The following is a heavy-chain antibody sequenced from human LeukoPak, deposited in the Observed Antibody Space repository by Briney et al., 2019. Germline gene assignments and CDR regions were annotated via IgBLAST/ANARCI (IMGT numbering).Heavy chain of an antibody. D-gene: IGHD6-19*01. Sequence: ASVKVSCKASGYTFTSYDINWVRQTTGQGLEWMGWMSPNNGNTGSAQKFQGRITMTRNTSISTAYMELSSLRSEDTAVYYCVRDTTPHSSFDYWGQGILVTVSS. CDR3: VRDTTPHSSFDY. J-gene: IGHJ4*02. CDR1: GYTFTSYD. CDR2: MSPNNGNT. V-gene: IGHV1-8*01.